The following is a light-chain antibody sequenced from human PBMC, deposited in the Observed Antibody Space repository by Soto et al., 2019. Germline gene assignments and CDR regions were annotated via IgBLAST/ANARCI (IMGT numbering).Light chain of an antibody. CDR3: NSYTSSSTYV. CDR1: SSDVGSYNR. J-gene: IGLJ1*01. CDR2: EVS. Sequence: QSVPTQPPSVSGSPGQSVTISCTGTSSDVGSYNRVSWYQQPPGTAPKLMIYEVSNRPSGVPDRFSGSKSGNTASLTISGLQPEDEADYYCNSYTSSSTYVFGTGTKLTVL. V-gene: IGLV2-18*02.